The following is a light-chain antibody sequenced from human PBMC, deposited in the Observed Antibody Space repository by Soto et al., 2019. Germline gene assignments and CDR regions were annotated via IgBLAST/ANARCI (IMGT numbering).Light chain of an antibody. Sequence: DIQLTQSPPSLSASVGDAVTITCQASQDITNYLNWYQQSSGKSPKLLMFDAANLERGVPSRFSGSGSGTHFTVTISSLQPEDVATYYCQHYENRPLTLGGGTKVE. CDR3: QHYENRPLT. CDR2: DAA. V-gene: IGKV1-33*01. J-gene: IGKJ4*01. CDR1: QDITNY.